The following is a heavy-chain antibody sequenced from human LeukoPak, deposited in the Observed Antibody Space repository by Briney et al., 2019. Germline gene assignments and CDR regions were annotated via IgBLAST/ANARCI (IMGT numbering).Heavy chain of an antibody. D-gene: IGHD3-22*01. CDR2: IIPMYDTP. V-gene: IGHV1-69*06. CDR1: GSTFSSYA. Sequence: SVKVSCKASGSTFSSYAISWVRQAPGQGLEWMGGIIPMYDTPNYAQKFQGRVTITADKSTSTAYMELSSLRSEDTAVYYCARAHDSSGYQAYWGQGTLVTVAS. J-gene: IGHJ4*02. CDR3: ARAHDSSGYQAY.